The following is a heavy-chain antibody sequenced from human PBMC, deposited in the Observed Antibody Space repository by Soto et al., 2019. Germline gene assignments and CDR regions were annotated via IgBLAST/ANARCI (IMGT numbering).Heavy chain of an antibody. CDR3: AREPDPLRYFDCYYYDFGMDV. J-gene: IGHJ6*02. CDR2: ISAYNGNT. D-gene: IGHD3-9*01. Sequence: QVQLVQSGAEVKKPGASVKVSCKASGYTFTSYGISWVRQAPGQGLEWMGWISAYNGNTNYAQKLQGRVTMTTDTSTSTAYMELRSLRSDNTAVYYCAREPDPLRYFDCYYYDFGMDVWGQGTTVTVSS. V-gene: IGHV1-18*01. CDR1: GYTFTSYG.